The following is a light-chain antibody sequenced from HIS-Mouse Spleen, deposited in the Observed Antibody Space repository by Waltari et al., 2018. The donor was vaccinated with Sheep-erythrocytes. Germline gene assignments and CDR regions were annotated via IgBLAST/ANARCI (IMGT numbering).Light chain of an antibody. CDR1: SYYIRSHT. V-gene: IGLV1-44*01. CDR2: RNN. CDR3: AAWDDSLNGPV. J-gene: IGLJ3*02. Sequence: QSVLTQPPSASGTPGQRVTSPCSASSYYIRSHTANWYQQAPGTAPKLLIFRNNQRPSGVPDRFSGSKSGTSASLAISGLQSEDEADYYCAAWDDSLNGPVFGGGTKLTVL.